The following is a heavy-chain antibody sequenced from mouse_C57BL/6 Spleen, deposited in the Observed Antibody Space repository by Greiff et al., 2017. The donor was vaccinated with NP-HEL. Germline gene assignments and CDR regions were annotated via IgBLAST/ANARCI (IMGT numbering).Heavy chain of an antibody. D-gene: IGHD2-3*01. J-gene: IGHJ4*01. CDR2: INPSTGGT. CDR1: GYSFTGYY. V-gene: IGHV1-42*01. CDR3: ATDGYYAMDY. Sequence: VQLKQSGPELVKPGASVKISCKASGYSFTGYYMNWVKQSPEKSLEWIGEINPSTGGTTYNQKFKAKATLTVDKSSSTAYMQLKSLTSEDSAVYYCATDGYYAMDYWGQGTSVTVSS.